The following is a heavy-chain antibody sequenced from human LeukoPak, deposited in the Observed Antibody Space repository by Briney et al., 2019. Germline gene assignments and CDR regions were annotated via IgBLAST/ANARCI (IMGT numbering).Heavy chain of an antibody. J-gene: IGHJ4*02. CDR1: GFTVSSYD. Sequence: GGSLRLSCAASGFTVSSYDMSWVRQAPGKGPEWVSVIFSGDRTYYADSVRDRFTLSRDNSKNMVYLQMNSLRAEDTAVYYCGTSSAWYRWDYWGQGTLVTVSS. V-gene: IGHV3-66*01. CDR3: GTSSAWYRWDY. D-gene: IGHD6-19*01. CDR2: IFSGDRT.